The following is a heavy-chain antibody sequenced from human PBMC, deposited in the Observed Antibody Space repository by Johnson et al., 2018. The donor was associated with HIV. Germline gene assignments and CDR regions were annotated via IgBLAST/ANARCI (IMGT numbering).Heavy chain of an antibody. CDR2: IGTAGDT. V-gene: IGHV3-66*02. CDR1: GFTFSDYY. Sequence: VQLVESGGGLVKPGGSLRLSCAASGFTFSDYYMSWIRQAPGKGLEWVSAIGTAGDTYYADSVKGRFTISRDNSKNTLYLQMNSLRAEDTAVYYCAKGGSAVAVAFDIWGQGTMVTVSS. D-gene: IGHD6-19*01. CDR3: AKGGSAVAVAFDI. J-gene: IGHJ3*02.